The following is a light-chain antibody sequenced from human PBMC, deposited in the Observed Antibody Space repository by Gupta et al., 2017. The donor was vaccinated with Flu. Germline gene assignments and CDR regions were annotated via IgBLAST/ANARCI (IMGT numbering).Light chain of an antibody. Sequence: ATLSVSPGERATLSCRASQSVSSKLAWYQQKPGQAPRLLIYGASTRATGIPARFSGSGSGTEFTLTISSLQSEDFAVYYCQQYNKWPFITFGGGTKVELK. CDR1: QSVSSK. J-gene: IGKJ4*01. CDR3: QQYNKWPFIT. V-gene: IGKV3-15*01. CDR2: GAS.